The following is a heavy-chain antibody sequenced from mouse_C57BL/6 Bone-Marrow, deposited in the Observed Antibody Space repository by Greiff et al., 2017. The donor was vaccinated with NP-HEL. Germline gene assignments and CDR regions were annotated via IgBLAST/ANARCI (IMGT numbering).Heavy chain of an antibody. CDR2: ISSGGSYT. CDR1: GFTFSSYG. CDR3: ARRSNYVRYFDV. Sequence: EVMLVESGGDLVKPGGSLKLSCAASGFTFSSYGMSWVRQTPDKRLEWVATISSGGSYTYYPDSVKGRFTISRDNAKNTLYLQMSSLKSEDTAMYYCARRSNYVRYFDVWGTGTRSPSPQ. J-gene: IGHJ1*03. V-gene: IGHV5-6*02. D-gene: IGHD2-5*01.